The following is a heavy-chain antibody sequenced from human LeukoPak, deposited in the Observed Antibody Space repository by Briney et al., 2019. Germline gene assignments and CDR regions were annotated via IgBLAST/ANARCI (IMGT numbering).Heavy chain of an antibody. V-gene: IGHV1-2*02. CDR2: INPDTDDT. Sequence: ASVKVSCKPSGYTFTGYYMHWVRQAPGQGLEWMGWINPDTDDTLYAQKFQGRVTITRDTSINTVYMELSRLRSDDTAIYYCARVIVGATTYGFWGQGTLVTVSS. CDR3: ARVIVGATTYGF. D-gene: IGHD1-26*01. CDR1: GYTFTGYY. J-gene: IGHJ4*02.